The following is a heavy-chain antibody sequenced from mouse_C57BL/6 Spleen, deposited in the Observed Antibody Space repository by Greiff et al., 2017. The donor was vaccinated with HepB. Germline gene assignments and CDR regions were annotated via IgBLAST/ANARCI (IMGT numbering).Heavy chain of an antibody. V-gene: IGHV5-4*01. CDR3: ARDDYDYAMDY. CDR2: ISDGGSYT. D-gene: IGHD2-4*01. CDR1: GFTFSSYA. J-gene: IGHJ4*01. Sequence: EVQRVESGGGLVKPGGSLKLSCAASGFTFSSYAMSWVRQTPEKRLEWVATISDGGSYTYYPDNVKGRFTISRDNAKNNLYLQMSHLKSEDTAMYDCARDDYDYAMDYWGQGTSVTVSS.